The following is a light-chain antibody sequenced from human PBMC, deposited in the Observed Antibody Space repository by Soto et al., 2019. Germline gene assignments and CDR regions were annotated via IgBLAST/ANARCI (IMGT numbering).Light chain of an antibody. CDR1: QCIRSW. CDR3: QQYKDNWT. Sequence: DIQMTQSPSTLSASVGDRVTITCRASQCIRSWLAWYQQKPGKAPKLLIYKASTLKSGVPSRFSGSGSGTEFTLAISSLQPDDSATYYCQQYKDNWTFGQGTKVE. V-gene: IGKV1-5*03. CDR2: KAS. J-gene: IGKJ1*01.